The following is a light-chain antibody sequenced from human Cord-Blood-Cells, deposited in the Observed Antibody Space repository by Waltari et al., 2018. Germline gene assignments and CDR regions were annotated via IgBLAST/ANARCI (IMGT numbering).Light chain of an antibody. V-gene: IGLV2-14*01. CDR1: STSVGGYYY. J-gene: IGLJ2*01. CDR2: DVS. Sequence: HSALHQPPSVSGSPGLSITLPCTGTSTSVGGYYYVSWYQQRPGKAPKLMIYDVSNRPSGVSNRFSGSKSGNTASLTISGLQAEDEADYYCSSYTSSSVVFGGGTKLTVL. CDR3: SSYTSSSVV.